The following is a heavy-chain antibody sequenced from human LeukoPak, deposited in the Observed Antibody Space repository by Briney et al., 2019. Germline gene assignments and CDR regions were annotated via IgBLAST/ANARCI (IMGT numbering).Heavy chain of an antibody. D-gene: IGHD6-6*01. CDR1: GGSIRSYY. J-gene: IGHJ6*03. CDR3: ARELEYSSPRLNYYYMDV. CDR2: FYDIGTT. Sequence: SETLSLTCTVSGGSIRSYYWSWIRQPPGKGLEWIGYFYDIGTTNYNPSLKSRVTISVDTSKNQFSLKLSSVTAADPAVYYCARELEYSSPRLNYYYMDVWGKGTTVTVSS. V-gene: IGHV4-59*12.